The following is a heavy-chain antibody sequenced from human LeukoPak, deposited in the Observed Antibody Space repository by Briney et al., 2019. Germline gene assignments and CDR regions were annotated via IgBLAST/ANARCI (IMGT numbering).Heavy chain of an antibody. CDR1: GFSLRSSE. D-gene: IGHD5-18*01. V-gene: IGHV3-48*03. CDR3: ARQQQQLWYD. Sequence: PGGSLRLSCAASGFSLRSSEMNWVRQAPGKGLEWVSYISSSAGTTYYADSVKGRFAISRDNAKNSLYLQMNSLRAEDTAVYFCARQQQQLWYDWGQGTLVTVSS. J-gene: IGHJ4*02. CDR2: ISSSAGTT.